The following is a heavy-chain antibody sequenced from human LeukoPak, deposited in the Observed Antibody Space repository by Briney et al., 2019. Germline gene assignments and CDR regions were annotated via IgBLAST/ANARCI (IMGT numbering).Heavy chain of an antibody. Sequence: ASVKVSCKASGYTFANYDINWVRQATGPGLEWMGWMNPNSGNTGYAQKFQGRVTMTRDTSISRVYMELSSLTSDDTAVYFCARGARGAGSYFPDYWGQGTPVTVSS. D-gene: IGHD1-26*01. V-gene: IGHV1-8*01. CDR2: MNPNSGNT. CDR3: ARGARGAGSYFPDY. J-gene: IGHJ4*02. CDR1: GYTFANYD.